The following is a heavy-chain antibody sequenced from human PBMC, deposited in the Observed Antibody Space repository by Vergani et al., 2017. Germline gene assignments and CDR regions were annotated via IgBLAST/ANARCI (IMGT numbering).Heavy chain of an antibody. D-gene: IGHD5-24*01. CDR2: INPNSGGT. V-gene: IGHV1-2*04. Sequence: QVQLVQSGAEVKKPGASVKVSCKASGYTFTGYYMHWVRQAPGQGLEWMGWINPNSGGTNYAQKFQGWVTMTRDTSISTAYMELSRLRSDDTAVYYCARSRTVEMATIDWYFDLWGRGTLVTVSS. CDR3: ARSRTVEMATIDWYFDL. J-gene: IGHJ2*01. CDR1: GYTFTGYY.